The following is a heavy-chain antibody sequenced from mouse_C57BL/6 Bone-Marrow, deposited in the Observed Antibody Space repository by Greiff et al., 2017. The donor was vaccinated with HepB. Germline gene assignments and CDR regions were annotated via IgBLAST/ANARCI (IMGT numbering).Heavy chain of an antibody. Sequence: VQLQQSGAELMKPGASVKLSCKATGYTFTGYWIEWVKQRPGHGLEWIGEILPGSGSTNYNEKFKGKATFTADTSSNTAYMQLISLTTEDSAIYYSANIIYYYGSYYFDCWGQGTTLTVSS. CDR2: ILPGSGST. V-gene: IGHV1-9*01. CDR1: GYTFTGYW. J-gene: IGHJ2*01. D-gene: IGHD1-1*01. CDR3: ANIIYYYGSYYFDC.